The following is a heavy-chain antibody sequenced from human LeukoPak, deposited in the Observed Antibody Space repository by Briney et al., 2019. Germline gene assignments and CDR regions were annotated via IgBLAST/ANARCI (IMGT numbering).Heavy chain of an antibody. V-gene: IGHV3-23*01. D-gene: IGHD5-18*01. CDR2: ISGSGGRT. Sequence: PGGSLRLSCAASGFTFSSYAMSWVRQAPGTGLEWVSGISGSGGRTYYADSVKGRFTISRDNSKNTLYLQMNSLRAEDTAVYYCAKDLDGALYSYGPLFDYWGQGTLVTVSS. J-gene: IGHJ4*02. CDR3: AKDLDGALYSYGPLFDY. CDR1: GFTFSSYA.